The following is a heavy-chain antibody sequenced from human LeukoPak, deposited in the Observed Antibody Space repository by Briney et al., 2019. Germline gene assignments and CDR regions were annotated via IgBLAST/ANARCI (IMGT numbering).Heavy chain of an antibody. CDR2: INPNSGTT. J-gene: IGHJ4*02. V-gene: IGHV1-2*02. CDR1: GYTFTDYY. CDR3: TRGRPVSSSGSLEGH. Sequence: ASAKVSCKTYGYTFTDYYMHWVRQAPGQGLEWMAWINPNSGTTNYAQRFQGRITVTRDTSISTAYMELSRLISDDTAVYYCTRGRPVSSSGSLEGHWGQGTLVTVSS. D-gene: IGHD2-2*01.